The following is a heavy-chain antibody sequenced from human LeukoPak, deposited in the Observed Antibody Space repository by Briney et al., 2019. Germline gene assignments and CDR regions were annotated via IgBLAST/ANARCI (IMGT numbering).Heavy chain of an antibody. J-gene: IGHJ4*02. V-gene: IGHV4-39*01. CDR3: ARHWGDDYYDSSGYSLRGYFDY. D-gene: IGHD3-22*01. CDR1: TGSTSSSCYG. CDR2: IYVSRSN. Sequence: SETMSLTCTVSTGSTSSSCYGWGWIRETPGSGLEWTGRIYVSRSNYYNPYLKNRVTISVDTSKNQFALKLSSVTAADTAVYYCARHWGDDYYDSSGYSLRGYFDYWGQGTLVTVSS.